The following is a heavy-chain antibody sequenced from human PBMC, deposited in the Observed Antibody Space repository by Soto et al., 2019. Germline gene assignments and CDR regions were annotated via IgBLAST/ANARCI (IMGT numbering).Heavy chain of an antibody. CDR2: INHSGST. CDR1: GGSFSGYY. D-gene: IGHD3-16*01. J-gene: IGHJ6*02. V-gene: IGHV4-34*01. CDR3: ARVVGGYYYYYYGMDV. Sequence: PSETLSLTCAVYGGSFSGYYWSWIRQPPGKGLEWIGEINHSGSTNYNPSLKSRVTISVDTSKNQFSLKLSSVTAADTAVYYCARVVGGYYYYYYGMDVWGQGTTVTVSS.